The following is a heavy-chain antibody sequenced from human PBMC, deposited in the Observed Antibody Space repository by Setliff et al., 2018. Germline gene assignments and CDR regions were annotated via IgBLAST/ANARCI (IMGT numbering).Heavy chain of an antibody. CDR3: ARARYSGYVDY. V-gene: IGHV4-31*03. Sequence: PSETLSLTCTVSGGSISSGGYYWSWIRQHPGKGLEWIGYVYYSGSTYYNPSLKSRVTIPVDTSKNQFSLKLSSVTAADTAVYYCARARYSGYVDYWGQGTLVTVSS. D-gene: IGHD5-12*01. J-gene: IGHJ4*02. CDR2: VYYSGST. CDR1: GGSISSGGYY.